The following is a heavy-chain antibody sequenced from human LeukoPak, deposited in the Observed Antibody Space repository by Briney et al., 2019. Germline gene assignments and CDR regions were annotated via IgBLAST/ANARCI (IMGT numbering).Heavy chain of an antibody. Sequence: SETLSLTCSVSSDSIRSVSYYWGWVRLPPGKGLEWIGNIYYSGNTYYNPSLKSRVTISIDTSRSQFSVTLDSVTAADTAVYYCSSGTIATSGKPYWGQGTLVTVSS. CDR2: IYYSGNT. CDR3: SSGTIATSGKPY. J-gene: IGHJ4*02. CDR1: SDSIRSVSYY. D-gene: IGHD4-23*01. V-gene: IGHV4-39*07.